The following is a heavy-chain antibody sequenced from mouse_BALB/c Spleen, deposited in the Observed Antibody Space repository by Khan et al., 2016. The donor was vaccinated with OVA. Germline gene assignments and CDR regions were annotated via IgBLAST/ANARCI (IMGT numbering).Heavy chain of an antibody. D-gene: IGHD2-1*01. Sequence: QVQLKQSGAELVRPGVSVKISCKGSGYTFTDYDMHWVKQSHAQSLEWIGVISTYYGDASYNQKFKDKATMTVDKSSNTAYLELTRLTSEDSAIYYCVSAIGNSRFAYWGQGTLVTVSA. CDR1: GYTFTDYD. J-gene: IGHJ3*01. V-gene: IGHV1S137*01. CDR2: ISTYYGDA. CDR3: VSAIGNSRFAY.